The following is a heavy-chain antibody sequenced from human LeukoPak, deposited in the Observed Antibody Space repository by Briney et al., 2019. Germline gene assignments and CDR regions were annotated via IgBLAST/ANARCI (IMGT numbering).Heavy chain of an antibody. D-gene: IGHD6-19*01. V-gene: IGHV1-2*02. CDR3: ARGGVAVAGTGAIDY. CDR1: GYTFTGYY. J-gene: IGHJ4*02. Sequence: ASVTVSCKASGYTFTGYYMHWVRQAPGQGLEWMGWINPNHGDTNYAQKFQDRVSMTRDTSISTAYMHLSRLRSADTAVYYCARGGVAVAGTGAIDYWGQGTLVTVSS. CDR2: INPNHGDT.